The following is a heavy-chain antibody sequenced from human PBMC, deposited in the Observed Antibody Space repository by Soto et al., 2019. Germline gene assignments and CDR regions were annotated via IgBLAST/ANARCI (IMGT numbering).Heavy chain of an antibody. Sequence: QVQLVESGGGVVQPGRSLRLSCAASGFTFSSYGMHWVRQAPGKGLEWVAVIWYDGSNKYYADSVKGRFTISRDNSKNTLYLQMNSLRAEDTAVYYCASGYCSSTSCYLEGYWGQGPLVTVSS. D-gene: IGHD2-2*01. CDR2: IWYDGSNK. V-gene: IGHV3-33*01. CDR1: GFTFSSYG. J-gene: IGHJ4*02. CDR3: ASGYCSSTSCYLEGY.